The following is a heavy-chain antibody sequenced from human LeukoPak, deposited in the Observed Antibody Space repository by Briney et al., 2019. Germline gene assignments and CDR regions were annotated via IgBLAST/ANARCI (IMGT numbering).Heavy chain of an antibody. D-gene: IGHD6-13*01. J-gene: IGHJ5*02. Sequence: SGPTLVKPTQTLTLTCTFSGFSLSTSGVGVGWIRQPPGKALEWLSLIYWNVDRRYSPSLKSKLTITKDTSKNQVVITMTNMDPVDTATYYCAHRRFQQQLVLGPNWFDPWGQGTLVTVSS. V-gene: IGHV2-5*01. CDR1: GFSLSTSGVG. CDR2: IYWNVDR. CDR3: AHRRFQQQLVLGPNWFDP.